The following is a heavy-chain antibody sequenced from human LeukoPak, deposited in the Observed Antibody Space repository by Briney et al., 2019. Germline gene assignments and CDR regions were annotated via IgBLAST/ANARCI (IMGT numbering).Heavy chain of an antibody. CDR2: ISYDGRKN. Sequence: GKSLRLSCAASGFTFSRYAVHWVRQAPGKGLERVAVISYDGRKNYYADSVKGRFTLFRDNSKNSLYLQMNSLRAEDTAVYYCARDLCLPYCGTTSCPAVDYWGQGTLVTVSS. CDR3: ARDLCLPYCGTTSCPAVDY. CDR1: GFTFSRYA. J-gene: IGHJ4*02. V-gene: IGHV3-30*04. D-gene: IGHD2-2*01.